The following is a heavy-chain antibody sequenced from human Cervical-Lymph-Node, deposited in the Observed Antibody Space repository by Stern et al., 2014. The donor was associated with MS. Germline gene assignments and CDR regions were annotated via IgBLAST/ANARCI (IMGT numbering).Heavy chain of an antibody. CDR3: ARGLNYDLWSAYYPFDP. J-gene: IGHJ5*02. CDR2: IFYSGGS. D-gene: IGHD3-3*01. V-gene: IGHV4-31*03. CDR1: GGSITSGGYF. Sequence: QLHLQESGPGLVKPSQTLSLTCTVSGGSITSGGYFWSWIRQHPGKGLEWIGHIFYSGGSYYNPSLKSRVTISMDTSKNQFSLRLSSLTAADTAVYYCARGLNYDLWSAYYPFDPWGQGTLVAVSS.